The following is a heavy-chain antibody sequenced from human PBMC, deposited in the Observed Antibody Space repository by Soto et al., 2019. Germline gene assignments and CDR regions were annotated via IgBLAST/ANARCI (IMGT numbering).Heavy chain of an antibody. Sequence: QVPLQESGPGLVKPSQTLSLTCTVSGGSISSGGYYWSWIRQHPGKGLEWIGYIYYSGSTYYNPSPKSRVTISVDTSKNQFSLKLSSVTAADTAVYYCAREVVYGDYEPDYWGQGTLVTVSS. V-gene: IGHV4-31*03. CDR1: GGSISSGGYY. D-gene: IGHD4-17*01. CDR3: AREVVYGDYEPDY. J-gene: IGHJ4*02. CDR2: IYYSGST.